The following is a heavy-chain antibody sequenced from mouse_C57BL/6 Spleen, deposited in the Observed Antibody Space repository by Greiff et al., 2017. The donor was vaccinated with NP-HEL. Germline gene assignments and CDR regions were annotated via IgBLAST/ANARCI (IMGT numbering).Heavy chain of an antibody. J-gene: IGHJ2*01. D-gene: IGHD1-1*01. Sequence: EVQLQQSGPELVKPGASVKISCKASGYTFTDYYMNWVKQSHGKSLEWIGDINPNNGGTSYNQKFKGKATLTVDKSSSTAYMELRSLTSEDSAVYYCARGVRQYYFDYWGQGTTLTVSS. CDR2: INPNNGGT. CDR1: GYTFTDYY. V-gene: IGHV1-26*01. CDR3: ARGVRQYYFDY.